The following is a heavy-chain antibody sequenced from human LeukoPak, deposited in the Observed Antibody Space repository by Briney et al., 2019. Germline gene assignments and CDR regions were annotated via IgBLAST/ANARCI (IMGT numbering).Heavy chain of an antibody. V-gene: IGHV3-7*05. CDR3: ARDATPDGVVLDY. D-gene: IGHD2-8*02. CDR2: INQDGSEE. Sequence: GGSLRLSCAASGFTFSSYWMTWVRQAPGKGLEWVANINQDGSEEYYVDSLMGRFSISRDNAKKSLYLRMNSLRADDTAVYYCARDATPDGVVLDYWGQGALVTVSS. CDR1: GFTFSSYW. J-gene: IGHJ4*02.